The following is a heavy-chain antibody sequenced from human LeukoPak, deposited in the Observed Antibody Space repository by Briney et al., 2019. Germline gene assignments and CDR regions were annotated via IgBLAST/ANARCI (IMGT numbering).Heavy chain of an antibody. CDR1: GFTFDDYA. CDR3: AKGLSSSSTLFDY. V-gene: IGHV3-9*01. Sequence: GGSLRLSCAASGFTFDDYAMQWVRQAPGEGLEWVSGISWNSGSIGYADSVKGRFTISRDNAKNSLYLQMNSLRAEDTALYYCAKGLSSSSTLFDYWGQGTLVTVSS. CDR2: ISWNSGSI. D-gene: IGHD6-6*01. J-gene: IGHJ4*02.